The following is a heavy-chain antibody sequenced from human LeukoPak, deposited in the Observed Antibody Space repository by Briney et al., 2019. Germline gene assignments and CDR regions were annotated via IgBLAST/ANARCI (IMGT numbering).Heavy chain of an antibody. D-gene: IGHD3-10*01. CDR2: ISVSGGST. CDR1: GFTFSSYG. Sequence: GGSLRLSCAASGFTFSSYGMSWVRQAPGKGLEWVAAISVSGGSTNYADSAKGRFTISRDNAKNTLYLQMNSLRAEDTAMYYCARDNYGSEDYWGQGTLVTVSS. V-gene: IGHV3-23*01. J-gene: IGHJ4*02. CDR3: ARDNYGSEDY.